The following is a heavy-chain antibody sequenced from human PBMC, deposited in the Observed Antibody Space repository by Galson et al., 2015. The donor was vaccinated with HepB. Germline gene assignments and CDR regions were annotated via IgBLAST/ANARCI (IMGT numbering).Heavy chain of an antibody. D-gene: IGHD2-15*01. CDR3: ARDGSGGWGSYGAFDL. CDR2: IYIGGST. Sequence: SLRLSCAASGFIVSGSYMSWVRQAPGKGLEWVSVIYIGGSTYYADSVKGRFTISRDDSKNTLYLQMNSLRAEDTAVYYCARDGSGGWGSYGAFDLWGQGTMVTVSS. CDR1: GFIVSGSY. V-gene: IGHV3-53*01. J-gene: IGHJ3*01.